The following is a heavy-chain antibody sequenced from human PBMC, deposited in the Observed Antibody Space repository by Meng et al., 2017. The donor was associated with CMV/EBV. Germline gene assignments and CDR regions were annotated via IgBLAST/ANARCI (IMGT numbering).Heavy chain of an antibody. CDR1: GYTFTGYY. J-gene: IGHJ6*02. Sequence: ASVKVSCKASGYTFTGYYMHWVRQAPGQGLEWRGWINPNSGGTNYAQKFQGRVTMTRDTSISTAYMELSRLRSDDTAVYYCARYDRRVGFPYGMDVWGQGTTVTVSS. CDR2: INPNSGGT. CDR3: ARYDRRVGFPYGMDV. D-gene: IGHD3-22*01. V-gene: IGHV1-2*02.